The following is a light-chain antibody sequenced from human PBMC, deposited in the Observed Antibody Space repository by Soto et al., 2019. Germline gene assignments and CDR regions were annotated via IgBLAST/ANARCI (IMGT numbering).Light chain of an antibody. Sequence: EIALTQSPVTLSLSPGERATLSCRASQSVSSSYLAWYQQKPGQAPRLLIYGASSRASAIPDRFSGSGSGTDFTLTISRLEPEDFAVYYCQQFGSSLYTFGQGTKLEIK. CDR1: QSVSSSY. J-gene: IGKJ2*01. CDR2: GAS. CDR3: QQFGSSLYT. V-gene: IGKV3-20*01.